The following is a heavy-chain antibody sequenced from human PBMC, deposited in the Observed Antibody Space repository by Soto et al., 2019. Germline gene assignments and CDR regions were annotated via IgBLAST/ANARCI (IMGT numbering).Heavy chain of an antibody. D-gene: IGHD2-2*01. V-gene: IGHV4-34*01. CDR3: ARGKYGFIDY. J-gene: IGHJ4*02. Sequence: QVQLQQWGAGLLKPSETLSLTCAVYGGSFSGYYWSWIRQPPGKGLEWIGEINHSGSTNYNPSLKSRVTLSVDTSKNQFSLKLSSVTAADTAVYYCARGKYGFIDYWGQGTLVTVSS. CDR2: INHSGST. CDR1: GGSFSGYY.